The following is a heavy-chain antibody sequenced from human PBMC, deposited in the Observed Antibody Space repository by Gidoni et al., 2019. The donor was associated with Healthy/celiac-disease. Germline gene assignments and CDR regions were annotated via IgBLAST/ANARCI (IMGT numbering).Heavy chain of an antibody. D-gene: IGHD3-22*01. CDR1: GYTFTGYY. J-gene: IGHJ4*02. V-gene: IGHV1-2*02. Sequence: QVQLVQFGAEVKKPGASVKVSCKASGYTFTGYYMHWVRQAPGQGLEWLGWINPNSGGTNYAQKFQGRVTMTRDTSISTAYMELSRLRSDDTAVYYCSRGRRYYYDSSGSGLEYYFDYWGQGTLVTVSS. CDR2: INPNSGGT. CDR3: SRGRRYYYDSSGSGLEYYFDY.